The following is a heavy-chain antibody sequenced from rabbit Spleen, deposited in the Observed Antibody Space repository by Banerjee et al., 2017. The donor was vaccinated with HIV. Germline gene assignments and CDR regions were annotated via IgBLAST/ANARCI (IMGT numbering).Heavy chain of an antibody. Sequence: QSLEESGGGLVQPEGSLTLTCTASGFSFSSRYYLCWVRQAPGKGLEWIACIWGGSSGRTYYASWAKSRFTISKTSSTTVTLQMTSLTAADTATYFCARDGAGGSYFALWGQGTLVTVS. V-gene: IGHV1S40*01. CDR2: IWGGSSGRT. CDR1: GFSFSSRYY. J-gene: IGHJ3*01. CDR3: ARDGAGGSYFAL. D-gene: IGHD8-1*01.